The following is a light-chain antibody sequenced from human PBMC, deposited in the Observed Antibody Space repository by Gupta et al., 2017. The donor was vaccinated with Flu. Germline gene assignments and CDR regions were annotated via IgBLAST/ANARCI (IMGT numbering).Light chain of an antibody. J-gene: IGKJ1*01. CDR3: HQYYTTLRT. Sequence: DIVMTQSPDSLAVSLGERATINCKSSQSVLYSSNNKNYLAWYQQKPGQPPKLLISWASTRESGVPDRFRGSGSGTDFTLTIGSLQAEDVAVYYCHQYYTTLRTFGQGTKVEI. V-gene: IGKV4-1*01. CDR2: WAS. CDR1: QSVLYSSNNKNY.